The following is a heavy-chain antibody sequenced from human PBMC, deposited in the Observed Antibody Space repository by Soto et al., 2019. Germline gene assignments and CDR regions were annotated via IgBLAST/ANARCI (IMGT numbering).Heavy chain of an antibody. D-gene: IGHD5-12*01. CDR1: GYTFTGYY. Sequence: ASVKVCCKASGYTFTGYYMHWVRQAPGQGLEWMGWINPNSGGTNYAQKFQGWVTMTRDTSISTAYMELSRLRSDDTAVYYCARGVGYNYAAFDIWGQGTMVTVSS. J-gene: IGHJ3*02. CDR2: INPNSGGT. CDR3: ARGVGYNYAAFDI. V-gene: IGHV1-2*04.